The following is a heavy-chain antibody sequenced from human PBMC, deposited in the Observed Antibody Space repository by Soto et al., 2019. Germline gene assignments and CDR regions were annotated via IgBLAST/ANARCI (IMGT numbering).Heavy chain of an antibody. Sequence: SETLSLTCTVSGGSISSYYWSWIRQPPGKGLEWIGYIYYSGSTNYNPSLKSRVTISVDTSKNQFSLKLSSVTAADTAVYYCETVEMATITFGYWGQGTLVTVSS. D-gene: IGHD5-12*01. CDR3: ETVEMATITFGY. J-gene: IGHJ4*02. CDR2: IYYSGST. CDR1: GGSISSYY. V-gene: IGHV4-59*08.